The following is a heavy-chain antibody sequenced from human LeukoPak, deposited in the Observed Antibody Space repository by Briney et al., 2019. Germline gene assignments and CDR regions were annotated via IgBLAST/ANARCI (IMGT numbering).Heavy chain of an antibody. CDR3: VKSILSDYFDY. Sequence: GGSLRLSCSASGFTFSSNAMHWVRQAPGKGLEYVSAISSNGGSTYYADSVKGRFTISRDNSKNTLYLQMSSLRAEDTAMYYCVKSILSDYFDYWAQGTLVTVSP. J-gene: IGHJ4*02. CDR1: GFTFSSNA. CDR2: ISSNGGST. D-gene: IGHD2-21*01. V-gene: IGHV3-64D*09.